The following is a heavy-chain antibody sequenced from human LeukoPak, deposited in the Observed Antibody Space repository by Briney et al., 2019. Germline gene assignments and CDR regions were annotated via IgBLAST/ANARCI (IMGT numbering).Heavy chain of an antibody. D-gene: IGHD1-26*01. CDR3: ARAPWEWELASSFDY. Sequence: SQTLSLTCAISGDSVSSNSAAWNWIRQSPSRGLEWLGRTYYRSKWYNDYAVSVKSRITINPDTSKNQSSLQLNSVTPEDTAVYYCARAPWEWELASSFDYWGQGTLVTVSS. J-gene: IGHJ4*02. V-gene: IGHV6-1*01. CDR1: GDSVSSNSAA. CDR2: TYYRSKWYN.